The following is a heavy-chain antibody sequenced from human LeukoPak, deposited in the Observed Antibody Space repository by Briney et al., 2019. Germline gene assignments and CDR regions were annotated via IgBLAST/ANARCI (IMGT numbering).Heavy chain of an antibody. CDR2: IYHSGST. CDR3: ARGGENFDY. CDR1: GYSISSGYY. Sequence: SETLSLTCTVSGYSISSGYYWGWIRQPPGKGLEWIGYIYHSGSTYYNPSLKSRVTISVDRSKNQFSLKLSSVTAADTAVYYCARGGENFDYWGQGTLVTVSS. V-gene: IGHV4-38-2*02. J-gene: IGHJ4*02. D-gene: IGHD3-10*01.